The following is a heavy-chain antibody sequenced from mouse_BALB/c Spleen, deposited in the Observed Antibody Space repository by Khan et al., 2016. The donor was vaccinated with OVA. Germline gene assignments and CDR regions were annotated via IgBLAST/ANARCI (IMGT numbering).Heavy chain of an antibody. J-gene: IGHJ2*01. V-gene: IGHV2-9*02. D-gene: IGHD1-3*01. Sequence: QVRLQQSGPGLVAPSQSLSITCTVSGFSLTSYGVHWVRQPPGKGLEWLGVIWAGGSTNYNPAIMSRLSISKDNSKSQVFSKMNSLQTDDTAMYYCARLEDIWGQGTTLTVSS. CDR3: ARLEDI. CDR2: IWAGGST. CDR1: GFSLTSYG.